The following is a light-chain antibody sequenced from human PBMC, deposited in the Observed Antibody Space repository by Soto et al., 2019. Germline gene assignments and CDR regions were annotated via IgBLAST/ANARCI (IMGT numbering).Light chain of an antibody. CDR3: TSPTPGSPYV. V-gene: IGLV2-14*01. CDR1: SSDVGNYNY. J-gene: IGLJ1*01. Sequence: QSVLTKPASVSGSPGQSITMSCTGTSSDVGNYNYVSWYQQYPGRVPKLLIYMVSNRPSGVSNRFSGSKSGNTASLTISGLQAEDEADYFCTSPTPGSPYVFGTGTKVTVL. CDR2: MVS.